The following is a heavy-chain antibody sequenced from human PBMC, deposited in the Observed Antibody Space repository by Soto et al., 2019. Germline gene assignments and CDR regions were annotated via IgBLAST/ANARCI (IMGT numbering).Heavy chain of an antibody. CDR3: ARDRAKFQYYYDSSGYPLDY. D-gene: IGHD3-22*01. V-gene: IGHV3-11*01. CDR1: GFTFSDYC. J-gene: IGHJ4*02. CDR2: ISSSGSTI. Sequence: GGSLRLSCAASGFTFSDYCMSWIRQAPGKGLEWVSYISSSGSTIYYADSVKGRFTISRDNAKNSLYLQMNSLRAEDTAVYYCARDRAKFQYYYDSSGYPLDYWGQGTMVTV.